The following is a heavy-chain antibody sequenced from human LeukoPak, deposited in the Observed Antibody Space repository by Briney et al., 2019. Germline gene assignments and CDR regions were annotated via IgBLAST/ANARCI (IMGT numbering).Heavy chain of an antibody. D-gene: IGHD5-24*01. CDR2: IKFDGSST. V-gene: IGHV3-74*01. J-gene: IGHJ4*02. CDR1: GFTFSTYW. CDR3: ARTGYYNGHHF. Sequence: GGSLRLSCAAHGFTFSTYWMHWVRHAPGKGLVWLSHIKFDGSSTNYADSVKGRFTISRDNAKNSLYLQMNSLRAEDTAVYYCARTGYYNGHHFWGQGTLVTVSP.